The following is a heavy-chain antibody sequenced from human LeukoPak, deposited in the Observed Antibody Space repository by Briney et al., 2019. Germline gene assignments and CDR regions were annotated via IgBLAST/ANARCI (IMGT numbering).Heavy chain of an antibody. CDR1: GYTFTSYG. J-gene: IGHJ4*02. CDR2: ISAYNGNT. V-gene: IGHV1-18*01. CDR3: ARDSQKMNYYDSSGYGVFDY. D-gene: IGHD3-22*01. Sequence: ASVKVSCKASGYTFTSYGISWVRQAPGQGLEWMGWISAYNGNTNYAQKLQGRVTMTTDTSTSTAYMELRSLRSDDTAVYYCARDSQKMNYYDSSGYGVFDYWGQGTLVTVSS.